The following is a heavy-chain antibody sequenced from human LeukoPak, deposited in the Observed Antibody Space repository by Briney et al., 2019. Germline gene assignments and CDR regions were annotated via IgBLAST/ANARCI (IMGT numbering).Heavy chain of an antibody. D-gene: IGHD6-13*01. Sequence: PGGSLRLSCAASGFTFSSYAMSWVRQAPGKGLEWVSGISGSGGSTYYADSVKGRFTISRDNSKNALYLQMNSLRAEDTAIYYCAKALAGAAARNFDYWGQGTLVTVSS. CDR1: GFTFSSYA. J-gene: IGHJ4*02. V-gene: IGHV3-23*01. CDR2: ISGSGGST. CDR3: AKALAGAAARNFDY.